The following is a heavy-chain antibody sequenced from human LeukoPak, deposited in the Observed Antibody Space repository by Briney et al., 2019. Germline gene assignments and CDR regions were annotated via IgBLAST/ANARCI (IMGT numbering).Heavy chain of an antibody. Sequence: GESLKITCKGSGYSFSSYWINWVRQMPGKGLEWMGRIDPSDSYTNYNPSFQGHVTISADKSISTAYLQWSSLMASDTAMYYCARHTISDYWGQGTQVTVSS. CDR3: ARHTISDY. CDR1: GYSFSSYW. J-gene: IGHJ4*02. CDR2: IDPSDSYT. V-gene: IGHV5-10-1*01. D-gene: IGHD3-10*01.